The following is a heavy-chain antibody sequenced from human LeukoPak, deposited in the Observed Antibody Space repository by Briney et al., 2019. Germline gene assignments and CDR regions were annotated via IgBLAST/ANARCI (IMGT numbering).Heavy chain of an antibody. CDR1: GFTFSNYW. CDR3: VRDGGVSGYDLLDY. D-gene: IGHD5-12*01. CDR2: INQDGSEE. Sequence: GGSLRLSCAASGFTFSNYWMTWVRQAPGKGLEWVAHINQDGSEEHYMDSVKARFTVSRDDAKNSLSLQMNSLRAEDTAVYYCVRDGGVSGYDLLDYWGQGTLVTVSS. J-gene: IGHJ4*02. V-gene: IGHV3-7*01.